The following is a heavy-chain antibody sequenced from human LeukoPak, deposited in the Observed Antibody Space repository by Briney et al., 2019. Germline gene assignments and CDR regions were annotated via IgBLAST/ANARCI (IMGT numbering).Heavy chain of an antibody. V-gene: IGHV4-38-2*02. CDR1: GYSISSGYY. Sequence: SETLSLTCTVSGYSISSGYYWGWIRQPPGKGLEWIGSIYHSGSTYYNPSLKSRVTISVDTSKNQFSLKLSSVTAADTAVYYCARDSPAVAGRFYYFDYWGQGTLVTVSS. J-gene: IGHJ4*02. CDR3: ARDSPAVAGRFYYFDY. D-gene: IGHD6-19*01. CDR2: IYHSGST.